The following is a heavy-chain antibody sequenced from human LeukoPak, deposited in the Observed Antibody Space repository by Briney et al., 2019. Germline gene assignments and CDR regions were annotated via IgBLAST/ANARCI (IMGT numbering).Heavy chain of an antibody. J-gene: IGHJ4*02. CDR3: ARVSPMVRGVIDY. CDR1: GGSISTISYF. V-gene: IGHV4-61*02. D-gene: IGHD3-10*01. Sequence: SETLSLTCTVSGGSISTISYFWTWIRQPAGKGLEWIGRIYPSGSTNYNPSLKSRVTISLDTSKNQFSLKLSSVTAADTAVYYCARVSPMVRGVIDYWGQGTLVTVSS. CDR2: IYPSGST.